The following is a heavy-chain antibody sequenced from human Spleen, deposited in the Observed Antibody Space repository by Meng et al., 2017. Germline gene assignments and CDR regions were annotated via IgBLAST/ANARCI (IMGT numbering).Heavy chain of an antibody. Sequence: GGSLRLSCTASGFPFSSYEMNWVRQAPGKGLELVSYISGSGITIYYADSVKGRFTISRDNAKNSLYLQMNSLRAEDTAVYYCARQVAVAGRAADYWGRGTGVTVSS. D-gene: IGHD2-15*01. V-gene: IGHV3-48*03. CDR1: GFPFSSYE. CDR3: ARQVAVAGRAADY. J-gene: IGHJ4*02. CDR2: ISGSGITI.